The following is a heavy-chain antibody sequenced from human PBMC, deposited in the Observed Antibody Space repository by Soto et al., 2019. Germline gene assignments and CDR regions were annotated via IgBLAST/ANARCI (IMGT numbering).Heavy chain of an antibody. J-gene: IGHJ4*02. V-gene: IGHV3-23*01. Sequence: EVQLLESGGGLVRPGGSLRLSCAASGFTFSNYGMSWVRQAPGKGLEWVSTFGSSGNTYYADSVKGRFTISRDNSRNTLYLQMNSLRPGDTAVYYCAKGSYSGIYSDFDYWGQGTLVTVSS. CDR2: FGSSGNT. D-gene: IGHD1-26*01. CDR1: GFTFSNYG. CDR3: AKGSYSGIYSDFDY.